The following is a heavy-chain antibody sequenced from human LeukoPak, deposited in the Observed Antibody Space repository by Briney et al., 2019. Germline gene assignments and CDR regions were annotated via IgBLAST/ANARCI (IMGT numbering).Heavy chain of an antibody. D-gene: IGHD2-2*01. J-gene: IGHJ6*03. Sequence: WETLSLTCAGSGGSISSYYWSWIRQPAGKGVEGIGRIYTSGRTNYNPSLKSRVTMSVDTSKNQFSLKLSSVTAADTAVYYCARDASHPYYYYYYMDVWGKGTTVTVSS. CDR1: GGSISSYY. CDR3: ARDASHPYYYYYYMDV. CDR2: IYTSGRT. V-gene: IGHV4-4*07.